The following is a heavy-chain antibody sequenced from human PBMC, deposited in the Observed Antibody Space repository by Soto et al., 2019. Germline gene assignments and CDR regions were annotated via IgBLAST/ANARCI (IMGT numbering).Heavy chain of an antibody. V-gene: IGHV4-39*06. CDR2: VYYSGTT. Sequence: PSEALSLTCTVSGGSIGGRHYYWVCIRQPPGKGQEWIGSVYYSGTTSYNTSLMSRVTISLDTTNNQFPLRLSSVTAADTAVYYCARLTKVATFRNYYYYFMTVWGKGTTVTVSS. D-gene: IGHD5-12*01. CDR1: GGSIGGRHYY. CDR3: ARLTKVATFRNYYYYFMTV. J-gene: IGHJ6*03.